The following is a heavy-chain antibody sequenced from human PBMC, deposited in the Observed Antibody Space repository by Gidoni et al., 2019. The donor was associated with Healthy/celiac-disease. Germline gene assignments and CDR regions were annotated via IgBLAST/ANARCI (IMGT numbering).Heavy chain of an antibody. J-gene: IGHJ4*02. CDR3: AREDDSSGYYYGLDY. CDR1: GYTFTSYG. CDR2: ISAYNGNT. Sequence: QVQLFQSGPEVKKPGASVQVPCQASGYTFTSYGISWVRQAPGQGLEWMGWISAYNGNTNYAQKLQGRVTMTTDTSTSTAYMELRSLRSDDTAVYYCAREDDSSGYYYGLDYWGQGTLVTVSS. V-gene: IGHV1-18*01. D-gene: IGHD3-22*01.